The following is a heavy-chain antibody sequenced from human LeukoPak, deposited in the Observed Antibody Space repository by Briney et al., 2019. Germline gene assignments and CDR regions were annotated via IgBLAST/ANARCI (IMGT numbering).Heavy chain of an antibody. V-gene: IGHV1-18*01. D-gene: IGHD2-15*01. CDR3: ARVIMPGRFCHF. Sequence: ASVKVSCKASGYTFTSYGIGWVRQAPGQGIEWMGWISAYNGNTNYEQKLQGRVSMTTDPSTSTAYMELMSLRSDDTAVYYCARVIMPGRFCHFWRQGTLVTVSS. CDR1: GYTFTSYG. CDR2: ISAYNGNT. J-gene: IGHJ4*02.